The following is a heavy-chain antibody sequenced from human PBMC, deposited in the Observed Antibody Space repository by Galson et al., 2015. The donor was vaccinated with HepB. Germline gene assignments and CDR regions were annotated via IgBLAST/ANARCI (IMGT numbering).Heavy chain of an antibody. CDR1: GGTFSSYA. D-gene: IGHD1-1*01. J-gene: IGHJ2*01. Sequence: SVKVSCKASGGTFSSYAISWVRQAPGQGLEWMGGIIPIFGTANYAQKFQGRVTITADESTSTAYMELSSLRSEDTAVYYCARLPKEMERSRGIDWYFDLWGRGTLVTVSS. V-gene: IGHV1-69*13. CDR3: ARLPKEMERSRGIDWYFDL. CDR2: IIPIFGTA.